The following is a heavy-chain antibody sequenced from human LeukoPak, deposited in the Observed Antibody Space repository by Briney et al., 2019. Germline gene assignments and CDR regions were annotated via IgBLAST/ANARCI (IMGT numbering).Heavy chain of an antibody. D-gene: IGHD3-3*01. CDR2: ISYDGSNK. J-gene: IGHJ2*01. Sequence: GGSLRLSCAASGFTLSSYAMHWVRQAPGKGLEWVAVISYDGSNKYYADSVKGRFTISRDNSKNTLYLQMNSLRAEDTAVYYCARDSPHYDFWSGYWGSQSRYFDLWGRGTLVTVSS. V-gene: IGHV3-30*04. CDR3: ARDSPHYDFWSGYWGSQSRYFDL. CDR1: GFTLSSYA.